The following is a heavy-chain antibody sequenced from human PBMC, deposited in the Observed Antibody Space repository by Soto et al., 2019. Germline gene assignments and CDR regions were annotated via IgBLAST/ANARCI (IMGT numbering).Heavy chain of an antibody. V-gene: IGHV5-51*01. D-gene: IGHD3-10*01. CDR3: AGGGVRGVITRTRDYYGMDV. Sequence: LGESLKISCKGSGYSFTSYWIGWVRQMPGKGLEWMGIIYPGDSDTRYSPSFQGQVTISADKSISTAYLQWSSLKASDTAMYYCAGGGVRGVITRTRDYYGMDVWGQETTVTVSS. CDR2: IYPGDSDT. J-gene: IGHJ6*02. CDR1: GYSFTSYW.